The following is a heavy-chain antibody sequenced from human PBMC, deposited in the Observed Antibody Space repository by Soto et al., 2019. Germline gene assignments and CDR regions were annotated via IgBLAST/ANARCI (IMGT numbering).Heavy chain of an antibody. J-gene: IGHJ4*02. CDR3: ARDRYDFWSGYSSH. V-gene: IGHV3-66*01. D-gene: IGHD3-3*01. Sequence: GGSLRLSCAASGLTVSSNYMSWVRQAPGKGLEWVSVIYSGGSTYYADSVKGRFTISRDNSKNTLYLQMNSLRAEDTAVYYCARDRYDFWSGYSSHWGQGTLVTVSS. CDR2: IYSGGST. CDR1: GLTVSSNY.